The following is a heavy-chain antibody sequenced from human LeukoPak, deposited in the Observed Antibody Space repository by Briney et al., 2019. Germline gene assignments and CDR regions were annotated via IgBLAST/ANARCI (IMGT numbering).Heavy chain of an antibody. D-gene: IGHD1-1*01. CDR1: AVSISSYS. J-gene: IGHJ4*02. Sequence: SETLSLTCTVSAVSISSYSWSWIRQPPGKGLEWIGYIYSSGSTNYNPSLGSRVTISVDTSKKQFPLKLSSVTAADTAVYYCARVTLGTRYTDYYFDYWGLGTLVTVSS. CDR3: ARVTLGTRYTDYYFDY. CDR2: IYSSGST. V-gene: IGHV4-59*01.